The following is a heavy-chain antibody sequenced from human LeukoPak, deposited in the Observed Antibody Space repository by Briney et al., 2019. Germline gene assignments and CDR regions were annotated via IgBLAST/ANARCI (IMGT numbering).Heavy chain of an antibody. Sequence: GASVKVSCKASGGTFSSYAISWVRQAPGQGLEWMGRIIPIFGTANYAQKFQGRVTITTDESTSTAYMELSSLRSGDTAVYYCARDRLTAAGHSGDYWGQGTLVTVSS. V-gene: IGHV1-69*05. CDR2: IIPIFGTA. D-gene: IGHD6-13*01. CDR1: GGTFSSYA. J-gene: IGHJ4*02. CDR3: ARDRLTAAGHSGDY.